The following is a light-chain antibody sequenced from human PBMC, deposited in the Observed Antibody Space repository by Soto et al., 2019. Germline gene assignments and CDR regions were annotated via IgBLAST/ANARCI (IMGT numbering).Light chain of an antibody. CDR1: QSVSSN. CDR3: QQYNKLPWT. CDR2: GAS. Sequence: EILMTQSPATLSVSPGARATLSCRASQSVSSNLAWYQHKPGQAPRLLIYGASPRATGIPGRFSGSGSGTVFTLTISSLQSEVFGVYYCQQYNKLPWTFGRGTKVDIK. J-gene: IGKJ1*01. V-gene: IGKV3-15*01.